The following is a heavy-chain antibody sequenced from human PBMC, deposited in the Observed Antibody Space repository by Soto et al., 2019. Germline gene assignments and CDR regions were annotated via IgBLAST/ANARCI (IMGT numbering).Heavy chain of an antibody. CDR2: IYQSGST. J-gene: IGHJ4*02. CDR1: GDSISSGGFS. Sequence: SETLSLTCAVSGDSISSGGFSWTWVRQPPGKGLEWIGHIYQSGSTYYNPSLKSRLTMSVDRTKNQFSLKLRSVTAADTAVYYCARQVPGPYGSGSYFDYWGQGTLVTVSS. D-gene: IGHD3-10*01. V-gene: IGHV4-30-2*01. CDR3: ARQVPGPYGSGSYFDY.